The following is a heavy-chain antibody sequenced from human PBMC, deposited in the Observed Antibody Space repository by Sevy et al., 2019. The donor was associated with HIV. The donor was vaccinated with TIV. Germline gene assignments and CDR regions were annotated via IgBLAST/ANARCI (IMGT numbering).Heavy chain of an antibody. V-gene: IGHV3-21*01. J-gene: IGHJ6*02. CDR3: AREGLIFGVVIKGYYYYGMDV. CDR2: ISSSSSYI. Sequence: GGSLRLSCAASGFTFSSYSMNWVRQAPGKGLEWVSSISSSSSYIYYADSVKGRFTISRDNAKNSLYLQMNSLRAEDTAVYYCAREGLIFGVVIKGYYYYGMDVWGQGTTVTVSS. CDR1: GFTFSSYS. D-gene: IGHD3-3*01.